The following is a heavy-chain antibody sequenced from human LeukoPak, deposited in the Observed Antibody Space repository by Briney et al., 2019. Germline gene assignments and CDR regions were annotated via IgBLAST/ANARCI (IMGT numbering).Heavy chain of an antibody. J-gene: IGHJ2*01. V-gene: IGHV4-59*01. D-gene: IGHD4-17*01. CDR1: GGSISSSY. Sequence: SETLSLTCTVSGGSISSSYWSWIRQPPGKGLEWIGYIYYTGSTTYNPSLKSRVTISVDTSKNQFSLKLRSVTAADTAVYYCARVYGDIPPDWYYDLWGRGTLVTVSS. CDR3: ARVYGDIPPDWYYDL. CDR2: IYYTGST.